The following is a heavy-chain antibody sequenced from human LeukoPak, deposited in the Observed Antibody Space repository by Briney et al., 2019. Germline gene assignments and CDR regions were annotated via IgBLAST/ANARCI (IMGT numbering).Heavy chain of an antibody. CDR3: ARGADYDILTGLNFFDY. V-gene: IGHV1-18*01. J-gene: IGHJ4*02. CDR1: GYTFTSYG. CDR2: ISRYNGNT. Sequence: ASVKVSCKASGYTFTSYGISWVRQAPGQGLEWMGWISRYNGNTNYAQKLQDRVTMTTDTSTSTAYMELRSLRSDDTAVYYCARGADYDILTGLNFFDYWGQGTLVTVSS. D-gene: IGHD3-9*01.